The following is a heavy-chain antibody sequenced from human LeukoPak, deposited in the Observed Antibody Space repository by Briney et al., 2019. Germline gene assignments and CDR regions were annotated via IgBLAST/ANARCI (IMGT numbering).Heavy chain of an antibody. D-gene: IGHD4-17*01. Sequence: PSETLSLTCAVYGGSFSGYYWSCIRQPPGKGLEWIGEINHSGSTNYNPSLKSRVTISVDTSKNQFSLKLSSVTAADTAVYYCAGTTVTKIRPHFYYGMDVWGQGTTVTVSS. CDR1: GGSFSGYY. V-gene: IGHV4-34*01. CDR2: INHSGST. J-gene: IGHJ6*02. CDR3: AGTTVTKIRPHFYYGMDV.